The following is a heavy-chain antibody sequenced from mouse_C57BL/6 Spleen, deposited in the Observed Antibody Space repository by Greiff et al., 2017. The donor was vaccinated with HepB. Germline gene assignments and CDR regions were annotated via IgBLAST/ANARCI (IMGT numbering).Heavy chain of an antibody. CDR1: GYTFTDYY. V-gene: IGHV1-19*01. CDR3: ARDHYGSSYGYFDV. D-gene: IGHD1-1*01. Sequence: VQLQQSGPVLVKPGASVKMSCKASGYTFTDYYMNWVKQSHGKSLEWIGVINPYNGGTSYNQKFKGKATLTVDKSSSTAYMELNSLTAEDSAVYYCARDHYGSSYGYFDVWGTGTTVTVSS. CDR2: INPYNGGT. J-gene: IGHJ1*03.